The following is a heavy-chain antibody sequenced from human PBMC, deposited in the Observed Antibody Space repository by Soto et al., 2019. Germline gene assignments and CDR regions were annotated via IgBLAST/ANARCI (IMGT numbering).Heavy chain of an antibody. J-gene: IGHJ6*02. D-gene: IGHD6-13*01. V-gene: IGHV1-8*01. Sequence: ASVKVSCKASGYTFTSYDINWVRQATGQGLEWMGWMNPNSGNTGYAQKFQGRVTMTRNTSISTAYMELSSLRSEDTAVYYCARGKQQLVRSTLIYHYYYYYGMDVWGQGTTVTVSS. CDR3: ARGKQQLVRSTLIYHYYYYYGMDV. CDR2: MNPNSGNT. CDR1: GYTFTSYD.